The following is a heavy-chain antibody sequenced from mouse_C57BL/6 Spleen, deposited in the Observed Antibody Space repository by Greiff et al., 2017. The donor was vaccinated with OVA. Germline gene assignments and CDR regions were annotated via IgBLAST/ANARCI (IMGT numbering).Heavy chain of an antibody. D-gene: IGHD2-14*01. CDR1: GFSLTSYG. V-gene: IGHV2-5*01. CDR3: AKRIGSYGYFDV. CDR2: IWRGGST. J-gene: IGHJ1*03. Sequence: VQRVESGPGLVQPSQSLSITCTVSGFSLTSYGVHWVRQSPGKGLEWLGVIWRGGSTDYNAAFMSRLSITKDNSKSQVFFKMNSLQADDTAIYYCAKRIGSYGYFDVWGTGTTVTVSS.